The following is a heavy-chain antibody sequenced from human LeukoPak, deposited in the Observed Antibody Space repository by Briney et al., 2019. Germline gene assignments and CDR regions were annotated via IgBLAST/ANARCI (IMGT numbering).Heavy chain of an antibody. CDR1: GGSFRGYY. CDR2: INHSGST. D-gene: IGHD3-22*01. Sequence: PSETLSLTCAVYGGSFRGYYWSWIRQPPGKGLEWIGEINHSGSTNYNPSLKSRVTISVDTSKNQFSLKLSSVTAANTGVYYCASGYAMTVVDLYWYFDLWGRGTLVTVSS. V-gene: IGHV4-34*01. J-gene: IGHJ2*01. CDR3: ASGYAMTVVDLYWYFDL.